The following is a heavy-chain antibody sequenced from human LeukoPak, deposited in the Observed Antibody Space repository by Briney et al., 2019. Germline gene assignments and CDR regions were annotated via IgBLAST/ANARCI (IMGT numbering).Heavy chain of an antibody. Sequence: SETLSLTCAVYGGSFSGYYWSWIRQPPGKGLEWIGEINHSGSTNYNPSLKSRVTISVDTSKNQFSLKLSSVTAADTAVYYCASRVYYDFWSGYSNWYFDLWGRGTLVTVSS. CDR1: GGSFSGYY. CDR2: INHSGST. CDR3: ASRVYYDFWSGYSNWYFDL. J-gene: IGHJ2*01. V-gene: IGHV4-34*01. D-gene: IGHD3-3*01.